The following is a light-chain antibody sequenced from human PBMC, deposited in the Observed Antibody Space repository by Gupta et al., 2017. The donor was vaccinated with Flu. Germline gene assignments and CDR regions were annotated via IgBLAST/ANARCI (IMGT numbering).Light chain of an antibody. V-gene: IGLV3-21*02. J-gene: IGLJ2*01. CDR1: CIGTRS. CDR3: QVGERASDVVV. CDR2: GDG. Sequence: QTCTITCGGDCIGTRSVKWHQHRPAQAPLLVVYGDGARPSGIPERFSGSNSGNAATLTIIRVEAGDEADYYCQVGERASDVVVFGGGTKLTVL.